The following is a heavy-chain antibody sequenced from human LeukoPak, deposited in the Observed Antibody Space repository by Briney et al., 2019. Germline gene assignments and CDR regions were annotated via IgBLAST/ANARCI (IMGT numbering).Heavy chain of an antibody. CDR2: IIPIFGTA. V-gene: IGHV1-69*05. J-gene: IGHJ4*02. CDR1: GGTFSSYA. D-gene: IGHD3-22*01. Sequence: VASVKVSCKASGGTFSSYAISWVRQAPGQGLEWMGGIIPIFGTANYAQKFQGRVTITTDESTSTAYMELGSLRSEDTAVYYCARGSAFYDSSGYLSYYFDYWGQGTLVTVSS. CDR3: ARGSAFYDSSGYLSYYFDY.